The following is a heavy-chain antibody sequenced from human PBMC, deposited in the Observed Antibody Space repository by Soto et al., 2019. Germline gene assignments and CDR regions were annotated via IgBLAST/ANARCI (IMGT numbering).Heavy chain of an antibody. J-gene: IGHJ4*02. CDR3: AREVQVRTPAFVS. V-gene: IGHV1-69*19. Sequence: QVQLVQSVAEMKKPGSSVKVSCQSSGCTFNTYAMNWVRQAPGQGPEWMGDISPMFGAATYAPKFQGRDTITADAFTGTPYMQLRRLTSEDTARFFCAREVQVRTPAFVSWGQGALVTVSS. D-gene: IGHD3-10*01. CDR1: GCTFNTYA. CDR2: ISPMFGAA.